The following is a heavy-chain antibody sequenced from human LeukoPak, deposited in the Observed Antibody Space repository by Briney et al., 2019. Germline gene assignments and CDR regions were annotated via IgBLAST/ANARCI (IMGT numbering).Heavy chain of an antibody. Sequence: KPGGSLRLSCAASGFTFTNAWMSWVRQAPGKGLEWVGRIKSKTDGGTTDYAAPVKGRFTISREDSKNTLYLQMNSLKTEDTAMYYCTTDNRRELVPFDYWGQGTLVTVSS. CDR1: GFTFTNAW. CDR2: IKSKTDGGTT. CDR3: TTDNRRELVPFDY. V-gene: IGHV3-15*01. D-gene: IGHD1-26*01. J-gene: IGHJ4*02.